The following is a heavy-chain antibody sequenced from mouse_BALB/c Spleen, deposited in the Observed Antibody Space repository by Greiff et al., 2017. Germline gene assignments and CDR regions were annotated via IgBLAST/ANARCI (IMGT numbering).Heavy chain of an antibody. CDR1: GFNIKDTY. J-gene: IGHJ2*01. Sequence: EVKVVESGAELVKPGASVKLSCTASGFNIKDTYMHWVKQRPEQGLEWIGRIDPANGNTKYDPKFQGKATITADTSSNTAYLQLSSLTSEDTAVYYCASYDGYYFDYWGQGTTLTVSA. CDR2: IDPANGNT. CDR3: ASYDGYYFDY. D-gene: IGHD2-3*01. V-gene: IGHV14-3*02.